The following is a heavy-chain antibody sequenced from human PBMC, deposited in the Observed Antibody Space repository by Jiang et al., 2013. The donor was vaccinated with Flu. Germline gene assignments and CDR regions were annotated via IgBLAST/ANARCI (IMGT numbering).Heavy chain of an antibody. CDR1: GGSISSYY. Sequence: LLKPSETLSLTCAVSGGSISSYYWSWIRQPAGKGLEWIGRIHTTGSTNYNPSLKSRVTMSIDTSKNQFSLKLNSVTAADTAVYYCARETSVVSLAFDFWGLGTLVTVSS. V-gene: IGHV4-4*07. J-gene: IGHJ4*02. CDR2: IHTTGST. CDR3: ARETSVVSLAFDF. D-gene: IGHD2-21*01.